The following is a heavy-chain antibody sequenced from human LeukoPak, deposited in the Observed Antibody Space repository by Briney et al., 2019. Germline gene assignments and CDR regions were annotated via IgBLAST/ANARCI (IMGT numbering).Heavy chain of an antibody. V-gene: IGHV3-23*01. CDR1: GFTFSNYA. Sequence: GGSLRLSCAASGFTFSNYAMSWVRQAPGKGLEWDSTISGSGDNTYNGDSVKGRFTISRDNSKNTLYLRVTSLRVEDTAIYYCAKARSVVAASAANYWGQGTLVTVSS. D-gene: IGHD2-15*01. J-gene: IGHJ4*02. CDR3: AKARSVVAASAANY. CDR2: ISGSGDNT.